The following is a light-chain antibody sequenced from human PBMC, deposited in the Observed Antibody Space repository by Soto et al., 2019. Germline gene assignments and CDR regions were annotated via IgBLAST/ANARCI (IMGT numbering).Light chain of an antibody. CDR2: EVS. J-gene: IGLJ1*01. CDR1: NSDLGGYNY. Sequence: QSVLTQPASVSGSPGQSITISCTGTNSDLGGYNYVSWYQQNPGKAPKLIIYEVSNRPSGISNRFSGSKSGNTASLTISGLQAEDEADYYCSSFTGSNTLGVFGTGTKVTVL. V-gene: IGLV2-14*01. CDR3: SSFTGSNTLGV.